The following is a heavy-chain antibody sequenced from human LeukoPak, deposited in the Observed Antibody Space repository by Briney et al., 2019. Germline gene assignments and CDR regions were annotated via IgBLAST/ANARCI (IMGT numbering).Heavy chain of an antibody. Sequence: SETPSLTCTVSGGSISSYYWGWIRQPPGKGLEWIGSIYYSGSTYYNPSLKSRVTISVDTSKNQFSLKLSSVTAADTAVYYCARGPYVDSNFQNWFDPWGQGTLVTVSS. D-gene: IGHD2/OR15-2a*01. CDR2: IYYSGST. CDR3: ARGPYVDSNFQNWFDP. CDR1: GGSISSYY. V-gene: IGHV4-39*07. J-gene: IGHJ5*02.